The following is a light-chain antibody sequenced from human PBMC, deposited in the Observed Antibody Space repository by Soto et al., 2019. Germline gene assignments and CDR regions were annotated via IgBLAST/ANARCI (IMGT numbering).Light chain of an antibody. Sequence: DIQMTQSPSSLSASVGDRVTITCRASQTISTYLNWSQQKPGKAPRLLVYDGSSLLSGVPSRFSGSGSGTEFTLTIASLQPEGFSTYYCQQRDSTPFTFGPGTKVDIK. J-gene: IGKJ3*01. CDR1: QTISTY. CDR3: QQRDSTPFT. CDR2: DGS. V-gene: IGKV1-39*01.